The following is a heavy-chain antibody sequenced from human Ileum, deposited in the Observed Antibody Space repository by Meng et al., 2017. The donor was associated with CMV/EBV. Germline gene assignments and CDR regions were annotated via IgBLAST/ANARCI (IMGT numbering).Heavy chain of an antibody. J-gene: IGHJ4*02. CDR1: GPTFTTYA. V-gene: IGHV7-4-1*01. D-gene: IGHD2-21*01. Sequence: QVQLVQSGSELKKPGASVKVSCKASGPTFTTYAMNWVRQARGQGLEWMGWINTNTGNPTSAQGFTGQFVTAYLQIGSLNAEDSAVYYCTRGGEVHSAKFDYWGQGTLVTVSS. CDR3: TRGGEVHSAKFDY. CDR2: INTNTGNP.